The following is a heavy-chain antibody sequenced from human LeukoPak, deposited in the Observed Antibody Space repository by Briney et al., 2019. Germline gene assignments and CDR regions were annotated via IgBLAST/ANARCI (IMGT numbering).Heavy chain of an antibody. CDR2: IYYSGST. CDR3: ASGGSSSWYRWFDP. D-gene: IGHD6-13*01. Sequence: PSETLSLTCTVSGGSISSGDYYWSWIRQPPGKGLEWIGYIYYSGSTYYNPSLKSRVTISVDTSKNQFSLKLSSVTATDTAVYYCASGGSSSWYRWFDPWGQGTLVTVSS. CDR1: GGSISSGDYY. J-gene: IGHJ5*02. V-gene: IGHV4-30-4*01.